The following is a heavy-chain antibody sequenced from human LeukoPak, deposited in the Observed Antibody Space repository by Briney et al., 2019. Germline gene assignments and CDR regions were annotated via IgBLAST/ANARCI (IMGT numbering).Heavy chain of an antibody. D-gene: IGHD4-17*01. J-gene: IGHJ3*02. V-gene: IGHV3-23*01. CDR3: ARDTVTTGAFDI. CDR2: ISGSGGST. Sequence: GGSLRLSCAASGFTFSNYAISWVRQAPGKGLEWVSAISGSGGSTYYADSVKGRFTISRDNSKNTLYLQMNSLRAEDTAVYYCARDTVTTGAFDIWGQGTMVTVSS. CDR1: GFTFSNYA.